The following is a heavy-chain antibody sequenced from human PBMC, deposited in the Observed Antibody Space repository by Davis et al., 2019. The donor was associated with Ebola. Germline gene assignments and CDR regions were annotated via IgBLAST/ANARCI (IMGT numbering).Heavy chain of an antibody. D-gene: IGHD6-19*01. V-gene: IGHV4-4*02. CDR2: IHHSGST. CDR3: ARLTLYSSGWYGRDY. CDR1: GTSIASDKW. Sequence: MPSETLSLTCAVSGTSIASDKWWCWVRQPPGEGLQWIGEIHHSGSTNYNPSLKSRVTISLDKSKNQFSLRLSSVTAADTAVYYCARLTLYSSGWYGRDYWGQGTLVTVSS. J-gene: IGHJ4*02.